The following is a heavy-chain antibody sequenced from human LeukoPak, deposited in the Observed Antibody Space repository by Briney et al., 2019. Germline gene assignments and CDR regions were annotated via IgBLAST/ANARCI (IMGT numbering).Heavy chain of an antibody. Sequence: GGSLRLSCAASGFSFDDYAMHWVRQAPGKGLEWVSGISKDSRTIVYADSVKGRFTISRDNAKSSLYLQMGSLRTEDTALYRCVAKKGGPASFDYWGQGTLVTVSS. J-gene: IGHJ4*02. CDR3: VAKKGGPASFDY. V-gene: IGHV3-9*01. D-gene: IGHD3-16*01. CDR1: GFSFDDYA. CDR2: ISKDSRTI.